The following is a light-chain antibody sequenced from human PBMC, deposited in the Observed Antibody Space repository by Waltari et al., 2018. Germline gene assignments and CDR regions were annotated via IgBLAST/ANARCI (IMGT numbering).Light chain of an antibody. CDR2: DDS. Sequence: SYVLTQPPSVSVAPGQTARMTCGANNIGSKSVHWYQKKPGQAPVPVVYDDSDRPSGIPARFSGSNSGNTATLTITRVEAGDEADYYCQLWDKSSDPPYVFGPGTKVTVL. CDR1: NIGSKS. V-gene: IGLV3-21*02. J-gene: IGLJ1*01. CDR3: QLWDKSSDPPYV.